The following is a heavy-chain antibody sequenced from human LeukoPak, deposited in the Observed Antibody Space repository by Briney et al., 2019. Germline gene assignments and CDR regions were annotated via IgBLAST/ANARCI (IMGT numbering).Heavy chain of an antibody. V-gene: IGHV3-21*01. CDR1: GFTFSSYT. Sequence: GGSLRLSCAASGFTFSSYTTNWVRQPPGKGLEWVSSISATTTSISYADSVKGRFTVSRDNAKNSLYLQMDSLRAEDTAIYYCAGDWAEWLRSGDYFDYWGQGTLVTVSS. D-gene: IGHD5-12*01. CDR2: ISATTTSI. CDR3: AGDWAEWLRSGDYFDY. J-gene: IGHJ4*02.